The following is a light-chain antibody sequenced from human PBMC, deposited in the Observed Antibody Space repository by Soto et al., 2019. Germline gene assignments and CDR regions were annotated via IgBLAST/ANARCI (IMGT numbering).Light chain of an antibody. J-gene: IGLJ3*02. CDR1: SSDVGGYNY. CDR3: SSYTTSSTLV. CDR2: EVS. Sequence: QSALTQPASVSGSPGQSITISCTGTSSDVGGYNYVSWYQQHPGKAPKLMIYEVSYRPSGVSNRFSASKSGNTASLTISGLQAEDEADYYCSSYTTSSTLVFGGGTKLPVL. V-gene: IGLV2-14*01.